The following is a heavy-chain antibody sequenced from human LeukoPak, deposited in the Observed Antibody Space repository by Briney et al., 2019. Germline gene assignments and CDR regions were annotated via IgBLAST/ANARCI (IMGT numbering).Heavy chain of an antibody. CDR3: ARQYGRPFDY. J-gene: IGHJ4*02. V-gene: IGHV5-51*01. Sequence: GESLQISCKGSGYTFSSSWIGWGRQVPGKGLEWMGIIYRGDSDTRYSPSFQGQVTISADKSINTAYLQWSSLKATDTGIYYCARQYGRPFDYWGQGTLVTVSS. CDR2: IYRGDSDT. CDR1: GYTFSSSW. D-gene: IGHD4-17*01.